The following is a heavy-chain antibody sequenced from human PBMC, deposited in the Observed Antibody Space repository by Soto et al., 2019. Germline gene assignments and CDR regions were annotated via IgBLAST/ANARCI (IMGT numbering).Heavy chain of an antibody. CDR2: ISGSGGST. CDR1: GFTFSSYA. CDR3: AKAPGDGDPPFGYYYYYMDV. D-gene: IGHD4-17*01. V-gene: IGHV3-23*01. J-gene: IGHJ6*03. Sequence: EVQLLESGGGLVQPGGSLRLSCAASGFTFSSYAMSWVRQAPGKGLEWVSAISGSGGSTYYADSVKGRFTISRDNSKNTLYLQMNSLRAEDTAVYYCAKAPGDGDPPFGYYYYYMDVWGKGTTVTVSS.